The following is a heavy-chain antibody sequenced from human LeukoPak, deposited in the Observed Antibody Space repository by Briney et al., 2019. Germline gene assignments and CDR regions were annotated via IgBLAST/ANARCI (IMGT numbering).Heavy chain of an antibody. CDR2: ISKDGSDK. Sequence: GGSLRLSCAASGFTFSSYAMHWVRQAPGKGLEWVAVISKDGSDKYYPGSVRGRFTISRDNSKNTIYQQMDSLRAEDTAIYYCARDYWWNYDYWGQGTLVTVSS. D-gene: IGHD1-7*01. V-gene: IGHV3-30-3*01. CDR3: ARDYWWNYDY. J-gene: IGHJ4*02. CDR1: GFTFSSYA.